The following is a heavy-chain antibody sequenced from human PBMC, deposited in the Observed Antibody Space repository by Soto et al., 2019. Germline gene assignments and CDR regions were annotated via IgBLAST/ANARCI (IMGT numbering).Heavy chain of an antibody. J-gene: IGHJ5*02. CDR3: ARHGPYYYGSGSSFDP. CDR2: IYYSGST. Sequence: NPSETLSLTCTVSGGSISSSSYYWGWIRQPPGKGLEWIGSIYYSGSTYYNPSLKSRVTISVDTSKNQFSLKLSSVTAADTAVYYCARHGPYYYGSGSSFDPWGQGTLVTVSS. V-gene: IGHV4-39*01. CDR1: GGSISSSSYY. D-gene: IGHD3-10*01.